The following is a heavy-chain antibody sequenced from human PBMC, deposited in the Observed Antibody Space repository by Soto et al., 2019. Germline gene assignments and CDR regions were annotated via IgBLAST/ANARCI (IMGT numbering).Heavy chain of an antibody. Sequence: QVQLVQSGAEVKKPGSSVKVSCKASGGTFSSYAISWVRQAPGQGLEWMGGIIPIFGTANYAQKFQGRVTITADKATSTAYMELSSLRSEDTAVYYCERSNCTNGVCYGYYYYGMDVWGQGTTVTVSS. J-gene: IGHJ6*02. CDR1: GGTFSSYA. V-gene: IGHV1-69*06. CDR2: IIPIFGTA. D-gene: IGHD2-8*01. CDR3: ERSNCTNGVCYGYYYYGMDV.